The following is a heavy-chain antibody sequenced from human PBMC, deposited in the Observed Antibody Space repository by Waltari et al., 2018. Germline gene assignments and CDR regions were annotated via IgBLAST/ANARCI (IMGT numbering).Heavy chain of an antibody. CDR2: IRAHNGNT. CDR1: VYTFSTYG. CDR3: ATAVGGNMEFDN. J-gene: IGHJ1*01. D-gene: IGHD6-19*01. V-gene: IGHV1-18*01. Sequence: QVHLVQSGAEVKKPGASVKVSCKASVYTFSTYGITWVRQAPGQGLGWMGWIRAHNGNTNHAKKFQDRVTLTTDTSTNTAYMELRSLTSDDTAVYYCATAVGGNMEFDNWGQGTLVTVSS.